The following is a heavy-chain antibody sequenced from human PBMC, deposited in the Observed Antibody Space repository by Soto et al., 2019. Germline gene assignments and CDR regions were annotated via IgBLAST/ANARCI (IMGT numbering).Heavy chain of an antibody. V-gene: IGHV4-4*02. CDR3: ARSAGWYAVHS. CDR2: VFHTGTT. D-gene: IGHD6-19*01. J-gene: IGHJ4*02. Sequence: QVQLQESGPGLVKPSGTLSLTCAVSGDSVSSPYYWCWVRQPPGKGREWIGEVFHTGTTIYNPSLRSRVTIYMNKSNNQFSLDLSYVTAADTAVYYCARSAGWYAVHSWGPGTLVIVSS. CDR1: GDSVSSPYY.